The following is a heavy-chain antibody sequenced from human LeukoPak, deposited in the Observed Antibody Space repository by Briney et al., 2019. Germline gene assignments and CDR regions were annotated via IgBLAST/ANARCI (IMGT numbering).Heavy chain of an antibody. CDR1: GFTFDDYT. Sequence: GGSLRLSCAASGFTFDDYTMHWVRQAPGKGLEWVSLISWDGGSTYYADSVKGRFTISRDNSKNSLYLQMNSLRTEDTALYYCAKALSGRAYYCMDVWGKGTTVTVSS. CDR2: ISWDGGST. V-gene: IGHV3-43*01. J-gene: IGHJ6*03. CDR3: AKALSGRAYYCMDV. D-gene: IGHD2-15*01.